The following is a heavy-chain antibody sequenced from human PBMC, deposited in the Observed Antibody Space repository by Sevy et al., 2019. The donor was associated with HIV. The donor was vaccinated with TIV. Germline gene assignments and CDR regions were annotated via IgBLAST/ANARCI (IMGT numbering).Heavy chain of an antibody. Sequence: ASVKVSCKPSGYTFANYGISWVRQAPGQGLEWMGWISAYNGNTNYPQKLQGRVTMTTDTSTSTAYMELRSLRSDDTAVYYCARDHSAYDFDRGGTLQYWGQGTLVTVSS. CDR1: GYTFANYG. V-gene: IGHV1-18*01. CDR3: ARDHSAYDFDRGGTLQY. CDR2: ISAYNGNT. D-gene: IGHD5-12*01. J-gene: IGHJ4*02.